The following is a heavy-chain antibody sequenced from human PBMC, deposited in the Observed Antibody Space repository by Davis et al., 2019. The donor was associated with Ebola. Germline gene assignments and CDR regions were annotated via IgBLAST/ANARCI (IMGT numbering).Heavy chain of an antibody. D-gene: IGHD3-10*01. CDR3: ARGSDYYGSGSPFDY. CDR2: ISTFNGNT. CDR1: GYTYTSYA. V-gene: IGHV1-18*01. Sequence: AASVNVSCKASGYTYTSYAISWVRQAPGQGREWMGWISTFNGNTNYAQKIKGRVTLTTDTSTSTVYMELRSLRSDDTAVYYCARGSDYYGSGSPFDYWGQGTLVTVSS. J-gene: IGHJ4*02.